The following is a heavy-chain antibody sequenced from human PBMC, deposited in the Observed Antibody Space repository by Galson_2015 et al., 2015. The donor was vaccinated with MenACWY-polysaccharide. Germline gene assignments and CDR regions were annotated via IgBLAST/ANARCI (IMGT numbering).Heavy chain of an antibody. J-gene: IGHJ6*02. V-gene: IGHV2-70*01. CDR3: ARTTIAAAGTLYYYYYGMDV. CDR1: GFSLSTSGMC. CDR2: IDWDDDK. D-gene: IGHD6-13*01. Sequence: PALVKPTQTLTLTCTFSGFSLSTSGMCVSWIRQPPGKALEWLALIDWDDDKYYSTSLKTRLTISKGTSKNQVVLTMTNMDPVDTATYCCARTTIAAAGTLYYYYYGMDVWGQGTTVTVSS.